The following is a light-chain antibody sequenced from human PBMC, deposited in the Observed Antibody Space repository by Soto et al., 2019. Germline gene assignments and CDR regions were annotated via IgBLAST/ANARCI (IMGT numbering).Light chain of an antibody. V-gene: IGLV2-14*01. CDR1: SSDIGRYNY. CDR3: VSYTSTTTLVV. J-gene: IGLJ2*01. Sequence: QSALTQPASVSGSPGQSITISCTGTSSDIGRYNYVSWYQQHPGKAPRLVISGVNKRPSGISNRFSGSKSGNTASLTISGLQADDEAIYYCVSYTSTTTLVVFGGGTQLTVL. CDR2: GVN.